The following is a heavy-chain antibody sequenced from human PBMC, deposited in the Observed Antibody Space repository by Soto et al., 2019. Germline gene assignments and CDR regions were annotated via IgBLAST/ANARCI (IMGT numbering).Heavy chain of an antibody. J-gene: IGHJ4*02. Sequence: PWGSLRLSCAASGFLFNNYGRHWDRRAPGKGLEWVAVSSSDGSETYYGDSAKGRFTFSRNNAKKILFLETRSVTFEDTGVYYCVKDRLAAIYRFDKWGQGTLVTVSS. V-gene: IGHV3-30*18. CDR3: VKDRLAAIYRFDK. D-gene: IGHD6-13*01. CDR2: SSSDGSET. CDR1: GFLFNNYG.